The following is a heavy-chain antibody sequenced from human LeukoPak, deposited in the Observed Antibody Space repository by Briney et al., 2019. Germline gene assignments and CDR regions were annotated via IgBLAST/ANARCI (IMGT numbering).Heavy chain of an antibody. CDR2: IWYDGSNK. CDR1: GFTFSRYG. J-gene: IGHJ4*02. D-gene: IGHD3-10*01. Sequence: GSLRLSCAASGFTFSRYGMHWVRQAPGKGLEWVXVIWYDGSNKYYADSVKGRFTISRDNSNTTLYLQMNSLRVEDTAVYYCARDEWGYGSGSFDYWGQGTLVTVSS. CDR3: ARDEWGYGSGSFDY. V-gene: IGHV3-33*01.